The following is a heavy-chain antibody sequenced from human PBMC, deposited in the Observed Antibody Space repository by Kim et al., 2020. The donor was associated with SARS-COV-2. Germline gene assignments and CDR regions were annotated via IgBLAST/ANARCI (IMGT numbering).Heavy chain of an antibody. V-gene: IGHV4-34*01. D-gene: IGHD2-2*02. Sequence: SETLSLTCAVYGGSFSGYYWSWIRQPPGKGLEWIGEINHSGSTNYNPSLKSRVTISVDTSKNQFSLKLSSVTAADTAVYYCARAPRRSYQLLYAYFDYWGQGTLVTVSS. CDR3: ARAPRRSYQLLYAYFDY. CDR1: GGSFSGYY. CDR2: INHSGST. J-gene: IGHJ4*02.